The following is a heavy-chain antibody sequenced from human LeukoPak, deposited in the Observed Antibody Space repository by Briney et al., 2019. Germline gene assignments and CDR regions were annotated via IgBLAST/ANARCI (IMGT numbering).Heavy chain of an antibody. CDR3: ARDISIFGVAPPVDY. Sequence: PGGSLRLPCAASGFTFSSYGMHWVRQAPGKGLEWVAFIRYDGSNKYYADSVKGRFTISRDNSKNTLYLQMNSLRAEDTAVYYCARDISIFGVAPPVDYWGQGTLVTVSS. V-gene: IGHV3-30*02. CDR2: IRYDGSNK. D-gene: IGHD3-3*01. J-gene: IGHJ4*02. CDR1: GFTFSSYG.